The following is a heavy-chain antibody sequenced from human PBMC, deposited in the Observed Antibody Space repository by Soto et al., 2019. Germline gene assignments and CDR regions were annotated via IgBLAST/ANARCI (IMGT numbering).Heavy chain of an antibody. CDR2: ISFYNGHT. D-gene: IGHD6-19*01. CDR3: ASATSIAVAGNET. CDR1: GDTVTKYG. Sequence: QVQLVQSGGEVKKPGASVKVSCKASGDTVTKYGISWVRQAPGQGLEWLGWISFYNGHTNYALKFQDRITFTTDTSTSPASMELRSLTSDDTDVYYCASATSIAVAGNETWGQGTLVTVSS. V-gene: IGHV1-18*01. J-gene: IGHJ4*02.